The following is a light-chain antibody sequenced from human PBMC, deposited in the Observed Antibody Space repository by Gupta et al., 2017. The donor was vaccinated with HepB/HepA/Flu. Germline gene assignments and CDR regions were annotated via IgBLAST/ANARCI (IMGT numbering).Light chain of an antibody. J-gene: IGLJ2*01. CDR3: SSDTSSSTLV. Sequence: QSALTQPASVSGSPRQSITISCTGTSSDVGGYKYVSWHQQHPGKAHSLMIYDVSNRPAGVATGFSGSKSGNTASLTISGLQEEDEADYYCSSDTSSSTLVFGGGTKLTVL. V-gene: IGLV2-14*03. CDR1: SSDVGGYKY. CDR2: DVS.